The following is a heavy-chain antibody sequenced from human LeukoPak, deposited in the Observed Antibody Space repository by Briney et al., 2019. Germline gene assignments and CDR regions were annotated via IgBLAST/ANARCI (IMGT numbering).Heavy chain of an antibody. CDR1: GFTFSSYW. D-gene: IGHD5-18*01. CDR3: ARATAMEAYYYYGMDV. V-gene: IGHV4-59*01. Sequence: GSLRLSCAASGFTFSSYWMSWVRQAPGKGLEWIGYIYYSGSTNYNPSLKSRVTISVDTSKNQFSLKLSSVTAADTAVYYCARATAMEAYYYYGMDVWGQGTTVTVSS. J-gene: IGHJ6*02. CDR2: IYYSGST.